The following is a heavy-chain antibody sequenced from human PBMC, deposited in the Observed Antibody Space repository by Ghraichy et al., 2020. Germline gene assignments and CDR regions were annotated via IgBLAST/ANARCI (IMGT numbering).Heavy chain of an antibody. CDR3: AKSPTRKVVVVVAATY. J-gene: IGHJ4*02. V-gene: IGHV3-23*01. Sequence: GGSLRLSCAASGFTFSSYPMSWVRQAPGKGLEWVSAISGSGGSTYYADSVKGRFTISRDNSKNTLYLQMNSLRAEDTAVYYCAKSPTRKVVVVVAATYWGQGTLVTVSS. CDR2: ISGSGGST. CDR1: GFTFSSYP. D-gene: IGHD2-15*01.